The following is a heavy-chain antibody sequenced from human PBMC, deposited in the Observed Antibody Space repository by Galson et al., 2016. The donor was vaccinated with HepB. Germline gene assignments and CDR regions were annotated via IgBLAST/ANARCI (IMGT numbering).Heavy chain of an antibody. CDR3: ARGPPTVGAISALLDY. CDR2: ISGSGDTT. D-gene: IGHD1-26*01. Sequence: SLRLSCAGTGSTFSTYAMSWVRQAPGKRLEWVSAISGSGDTTYYADSAKGRFSISRDNAKNTLYLQMNSPRAEDTAVYYCARGPPTVGAISALLDYWGQGTLVTVSS. V-gene: IGHV3-23*01. CDR1: GSTFSTYA. J-gene: IGHJ4*02.